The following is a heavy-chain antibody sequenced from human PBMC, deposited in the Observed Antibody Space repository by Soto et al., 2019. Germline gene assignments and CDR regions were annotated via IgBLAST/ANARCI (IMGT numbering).Heavy chain of an antibody. CDR1: GGSIYRSGYY. V-gene: IGHV4-39*01. Sequence: QVQLQESGPGLVKPSETLSLTCTVSGGSIYRSGYYWGWIRQPPGRGLEWIGNIDYNGVTYSNPSLKRRVTISRDKSKNQFSLKLTSVTAADTALYYCGKVLVGATGHTDSDSWGPGTLVAVSS. CDR2: IDYNGVT. D-gene: IGHD2-15*01. J-gene: IGHJ4*02. CDR3: GKVLVGATGHTDSDS.